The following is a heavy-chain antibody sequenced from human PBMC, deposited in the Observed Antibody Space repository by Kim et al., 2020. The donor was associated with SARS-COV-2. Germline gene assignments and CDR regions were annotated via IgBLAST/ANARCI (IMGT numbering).Heavy chain of an antibody. CDR1: GFTFSSYG. Sequence: GGSLRLSCAASGFTFSSYGMHWVRQAPGKGLEWVAVIWYDGSNKYYADSVKGRFTISRDNSKNTLYLQMNSLRAEDTAVYYCAKESSSWGHYYYYYYGMDVWGQGTTVTVSS. J-gene: IGHJ6*02. V-gene: IGHV3-33*06. CDR2: IWYDGSNK. CDR3: AKESSSWGHYYYYYYGMDV. D-gene: IGHD6-13*01.